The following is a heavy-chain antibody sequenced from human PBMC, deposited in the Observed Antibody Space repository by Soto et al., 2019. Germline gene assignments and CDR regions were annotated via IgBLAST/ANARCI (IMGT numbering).Heavy chain of an antibody. CDR3: ARDKAGAYGSGSYPGGMDV. Sequence: ASVKVSCKASGYTFTSYGISWVRQAPGQGLEWMGWISAYNGNTNYAQKLQGRVTMTTDTSTSTAYMELRSLRSDDTAVYYCARDKAGAYGSGSYPGGMDVWGQGTTVTVSS. D-gene: IGHD3-10*01. V-gene: IGHV1-18*01. J-gene: IGHJ6*02. CDR2: ISAYNGNT. CDR1: GYTFTSYG.